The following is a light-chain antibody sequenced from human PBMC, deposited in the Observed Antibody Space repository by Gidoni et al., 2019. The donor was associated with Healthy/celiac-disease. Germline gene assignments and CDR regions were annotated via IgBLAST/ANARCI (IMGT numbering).Light chain of an antibody. J-gene: IGKJ5*01. CDR2: AAS. Sequence: DIKITPSPSYLSASVGDRVTITCRASQSSNSYLNWYQQKPGKAPKLLIYAASSLQSGVPSRFSGSGSGTDFTLTISSLQPEDFATYYCQQSYSTPAITFGQGTRLEIK. CDR1: QSSNSY. CDR3: QQSYSTPAIT. V-gene: IGKV1-39*01.